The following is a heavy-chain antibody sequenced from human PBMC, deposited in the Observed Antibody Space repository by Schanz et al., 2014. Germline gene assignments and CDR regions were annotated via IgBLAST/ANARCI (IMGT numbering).Heavy chain of an antibody. Sequence: QVQLLQSGAEVKKPGASVKVSCKASGYTFTGYYMHWVRQAPGQGLEWMGRINPNSGGTNYAQKFQGRVPMNRDTSISTAYMELSSLRSYDTAVYYCARELRLEYYFDYWGQGTQVTVSS. CDR2: INPNSGGT. V-gene: IGHV1-2*02. J-gene: IGHJ4*02. CDR3: ARELRLEYYFDY. D-gene: IGHD4-17*01. CDR1: GYTFTGYY.